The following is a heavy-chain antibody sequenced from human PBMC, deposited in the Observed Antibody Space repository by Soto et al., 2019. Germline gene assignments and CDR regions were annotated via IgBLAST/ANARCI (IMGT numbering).Heavy chain of an antibody. J-gene: IGHJ4*02. CDR2: IYYSGTT. CDR1: GYSISSSNW. V-gene: IGHV4-28*01. CDR3: ASREIQGPIDY. Sequence: QVQLQESGPGLVKPSDTLSLTCAVSGYSISSSNWWGWIRQPPGKGLEWIGYIYYSGTTYYNPSLHSRTTMSVDTSKNQFPLTLTSVTAVDTAVYYCASREIQGPIDYWGQGTLVTVSS. D-gene: IGHD1-26*01.